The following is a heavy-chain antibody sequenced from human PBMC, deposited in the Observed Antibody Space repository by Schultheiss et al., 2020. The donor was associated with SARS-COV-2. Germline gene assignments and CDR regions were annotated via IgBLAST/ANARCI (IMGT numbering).Heavy chain of an antibody. CDR2: INPNSGGT. V-gene: IGHV1-2*02. CDR3: ASRDIVLMVSTDY. J-gene: IGHJ4*02. Sequence: ASVKVSCKASGYTFTGYYMHWVRQAPGQGLEWMGWINPNSGGTNYAQKLQGRVTMTRDTSISTAYMELSSLRSEDTAVYYCASRDIVLMVSTDYWGQGTLVTVSS. CDR1: GYTFTGYY. D-gene: IGHD2-8*01.